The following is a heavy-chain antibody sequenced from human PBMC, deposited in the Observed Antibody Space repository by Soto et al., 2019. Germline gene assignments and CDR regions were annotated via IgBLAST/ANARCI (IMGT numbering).Heavy chain of an antibody. CDR1: GFTFSDYY. D-gene: IGHD5-18*01. V-gene: IGHV3-11*01. CDR2: ISSSGSTI. CDR3: ARVKDTAMVFDY. Sequence: PGGSLRLSCAASGFTFSDYYMSWIRQAPGKGLEWVSYISSSGSTIYYADSVKGRFTIPRDNAKNSLYLQMNSLRAEDTAVYYCARVKDTAMVFDYWGQGTLVTVSS. J-gene: IGHJ4*02.